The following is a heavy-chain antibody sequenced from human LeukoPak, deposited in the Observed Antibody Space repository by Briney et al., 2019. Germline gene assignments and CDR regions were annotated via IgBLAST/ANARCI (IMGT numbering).Heavy chain of an antibody. CDR2: ISYDGSNK. CDR3: AKDWYTMVRGAPLYYYMDV. D-gene: IGHD3-10*01. J-gene: IGHJ6*03. CDR1: GFTFSSYA. Sequence: GGSLRLSCAASGFTFSSYAMHWVRQAPGKGLEWVAVISYDGSNKYYADSVKGRFTISRDNSKNTLYLQMNSLRAEDTAVYYCAKDWYTMVRGAPLYYYMDVWGKGTTVTISS. V-gene: IGHV3-30*04.